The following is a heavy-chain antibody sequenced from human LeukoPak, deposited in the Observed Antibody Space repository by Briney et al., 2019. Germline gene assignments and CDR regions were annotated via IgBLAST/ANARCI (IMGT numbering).Heavy chain of an antibody. V-gene: IGHV1-2*02. J-gene: IGHJ1*01. Sequence: VASVKVSCKASGYTFTGYYMHWVRQAPGQGLEWMGWINPNSGGTNYAQKFQFRVTMTTDTSTSTAYMELRSLTSDDTAVYYCARDKAVTTELTQYFQHWGQGTLVTVSS. CDR1: GYTFTGYY. CDR3: ARDKAVTTELTQYFQH. D-gene: IGHD4-11*01. CDR2: INPNSGGT.